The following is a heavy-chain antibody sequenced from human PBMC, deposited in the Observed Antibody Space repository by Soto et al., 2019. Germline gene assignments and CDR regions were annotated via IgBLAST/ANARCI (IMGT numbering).Heavy chain of an antibody. CDR1: GGSFSSVAYY. Sequence: PSETLSLTCTVSGGSFSSVAYYWSWIRQHPGEGLEWIGYIYHSGSTYYNPSLKSRVIISRDTSKNQFSLKLSSVTAADTAVYFCARRSVAVAATRGFFDYWGQGILVTVSS. D-gene: IGHD2-15*01. CDR3: ARRSVAVAATRGFFDY. V-gene: IGHV4-31*03. J-gene: IGHJ4*02. CDR2: IYHSGST.